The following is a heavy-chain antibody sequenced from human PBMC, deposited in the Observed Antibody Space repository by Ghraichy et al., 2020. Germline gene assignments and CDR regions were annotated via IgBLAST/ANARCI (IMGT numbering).Heavy chain of an antibody. CDR2: IKKDGSEK. D-gene: IGHD6-19*01. J-gene: IGHJ4*02. V-gene: IGHV3-7*01. CDR3: ARYLGGGWYFDN. Sequence: GGSLRLSCAASGFIFSGYWMSWVRQAPRKGPEWVANIKKDGSEKYYVDSVKGRFTISRDNAKNSLYLQMNSLRAEDTAVYYCARYLGGGWYFDNWGQGALVTVSS. CDR1: GFIFSGYW.